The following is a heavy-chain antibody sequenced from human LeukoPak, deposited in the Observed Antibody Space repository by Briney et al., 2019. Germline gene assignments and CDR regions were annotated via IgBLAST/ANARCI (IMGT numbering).Heavy chain of an antibody. CDR3: AKGWEAYCGGDCYSAFDH. J-gene: IGHJ4*02. CDR1: KFTFSSYG. Sequence: PGGSLRLSCVASKFTFSSYGMHWVRQAPGKGLEWVAFIRYDGSNKYYADSVKGRFTISRDNSKDILYLQMNSLRAEDTAIYYCAKGWEAYCGGDCYSAFDHWGQGTLVTVSS. V-gene: IGHV3-30*02. D-gene: IGHD2-21*01. CDR2: IRYDGSNK.